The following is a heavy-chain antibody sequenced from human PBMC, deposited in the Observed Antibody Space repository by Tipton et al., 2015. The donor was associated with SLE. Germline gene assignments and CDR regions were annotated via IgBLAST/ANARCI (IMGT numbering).Heavy chain of an antibody. CDR1: GFTFSDHY. V-gene: IGHV3-72*01. D-gene: IGHD7-27*01. CDR3: ARGPELGTDNDAFDS. CDR2: TRNKANSYTT. J-gene: IGHJ3*02. Sequence: VQLVQSGGGLVQPGGSLRLSCAASGFTFSDHYMDWVRQAPGKGLEWVGRTRNKANSYTTEYAATVKGRFTISRDDSKNSLYLQMNSRTTEDTAVYFCARGPELGTDNDAFDSWCQGTTATASS.